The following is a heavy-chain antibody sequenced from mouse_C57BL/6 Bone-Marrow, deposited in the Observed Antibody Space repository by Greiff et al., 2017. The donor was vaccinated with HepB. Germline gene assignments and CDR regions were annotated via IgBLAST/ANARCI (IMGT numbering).Heavy chain of an antibody. J-gene: IGHJ3*01. CDR1: GYTFTSYW. CDR3: ARSGLVAY. D-gene: IGHD3-1*01. CDR2: IDPSDSYT. V-gene: IGHV1-59*01. Sequence: QVPLQQPGADLVRPGTSVTLSCTASGYTFTSYWMHWVKQRPGQGLEWIGVIDPSDSYTNYNQKFKGKATLTVDTSSSTAYMQLSSLTSEDSAVYYCARSGLVAYWGQGTLVTVSA.